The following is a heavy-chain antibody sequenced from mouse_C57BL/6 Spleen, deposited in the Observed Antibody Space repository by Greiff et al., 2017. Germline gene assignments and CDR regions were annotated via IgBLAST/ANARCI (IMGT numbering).Heavy chain of an antibody. J-gene: IGHJ4*01. D-gene: IGHD2-5*01. CDR1: GFSLTSYG. V-gene: IGHV2-2*01. CDR2: IWSGGST. CDR3: ARNSAYYSNYSYAMDY. Sequence: VHLVESGPGLVQPSQSLSITCTVSGFSLTSYGVHWVRQSPGKGLEWLGVIWSGGSTDYNAAFISRLSISKDNSKSQVFFKMNSLQADDTAIYYCARNSAYYSNYSYAMDYWGQGTSVTVSS.